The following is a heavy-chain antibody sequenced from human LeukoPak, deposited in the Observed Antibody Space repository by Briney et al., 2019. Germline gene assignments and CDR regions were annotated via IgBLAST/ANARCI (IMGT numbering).Heavy chain of an antibody. D-gene: IGHD6-19*01. J-gene: IGHJ4*02. Sequence: PSETLSLTCTVSGGSISSSSYYWSWIRQPPGKGLEWIGEINHSGSTNYNPSLKSRVTISVDTSKNQFSLKLSSVTAADTAVYYCARIGKWKWLDDYWGQGTLVTVSS. V-gene: IGHV4-39*07. CDR3: ARIGKWKWLDDY. CDR1: GGSISSSSYY. CDR2: INHSGST.